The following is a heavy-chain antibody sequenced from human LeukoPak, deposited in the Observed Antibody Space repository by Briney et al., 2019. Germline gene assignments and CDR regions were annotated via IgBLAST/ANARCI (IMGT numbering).Heavy chain of an antibody. CDR3: ARETGGGGDSD. V-gene: IGHV3-21*01. Sequence: GGSLRLSCAASGFTFSSYSMNWVRQAPGKGLEWVSSISSSSSYLYYADSVKGRFTISRDNAKNSLYLQMNSLRAEDTAVYYCARETGGGGDSDWGQGTLVTVSS. CDR2: ISSSSSYL. D-gene: IGHD2-21*01. CDR1: GFTFSSYS. J-gene: IGHJ4*02.